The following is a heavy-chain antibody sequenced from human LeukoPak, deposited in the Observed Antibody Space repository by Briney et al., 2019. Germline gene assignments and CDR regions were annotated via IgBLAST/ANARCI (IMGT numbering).Heavy chain of an antibody. D-gene: IGHD3-22*01. CDR1: GYTFTTYG. Sequence: ASVKVSCKTSGYTFTTYGISWVRQAPGQGLEWMGWISAYNGNTNYAQKLQGRVTMTTDASTSTAYMEPRSLRSDDTAVYYCARDRGNYDSSDPLDYWGQGTLVTVSS. V-gene: IGHV1-18*01. CDR3: ARDRGNYDSSDPLDY. J-gene: IGHJ4*02. CDR2: ISAYNGNT.